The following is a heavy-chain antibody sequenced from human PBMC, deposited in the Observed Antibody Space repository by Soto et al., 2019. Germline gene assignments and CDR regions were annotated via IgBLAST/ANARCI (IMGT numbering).Heavy chain of an antibody. Sequence: QVQLQESGPGLVKPSQTLSLTCTVSGGSISSGDYYWSWIRQPPGKGLEWIGYIYYSGSTYYNPPLKSRVTISVDTSKNQFSLKLSSVTAADTAVYYCARATIVLVPAAMVSHWFDPWGQGTLVTVSS. J-gene: IGHJ5*02. CDR2: IYYSGST. CDR3: ARATIVLVPAAMVSHWFDP. D-gene: IGHD2-2*01. CDR1: GGSISSGDYY. V-gene: IGHV4-30-4*01.